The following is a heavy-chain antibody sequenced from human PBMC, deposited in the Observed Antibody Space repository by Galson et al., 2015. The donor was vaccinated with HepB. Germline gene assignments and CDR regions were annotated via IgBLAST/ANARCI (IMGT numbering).Heavy chain of an antibody. D-gene: IGHD3-10*01. CDR2: ISAYNGNT. CDR3: ARDISMELGWFGELLKPPYYSYYYGMDV. V-gene: IGHV1-18*04. J-gene: IGHJ6*02. Sequence: SVKVSCKASGYTFTSYGISWVRQAPGQGLEWMGWISAYNGNTNYAQKLQGRVTMTTDTSTSTAYMELRSLRSDDTAVYYCARDISMELGWFGELLKPPYYSYYYGMDVCGQGTTVTVSS. CDR1: GYTFTSYG.